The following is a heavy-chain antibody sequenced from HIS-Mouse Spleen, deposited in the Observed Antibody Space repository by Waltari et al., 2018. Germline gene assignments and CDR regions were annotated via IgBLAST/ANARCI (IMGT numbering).Heavy chain of an antibody. Sequence: QLQLQESGPGLVKPSETLSLTCTVSGRSLSSSRDYWGWIRQPPGKGLEWIGSIYYSGSTYYNPSLKSRVTISVDTSKNQFSLKLSSVTAADTAVYYCARTRGYWYFDLWGRGTLVTGSS. CDR3: ARTRGYWYFDL. CDR1: GRSLSSSRDY. D-gene: IGHD3-10*01. CDR2: IYYSGST. J-gene: IGHJ2*01. V-gene: IGHV4-39*01.